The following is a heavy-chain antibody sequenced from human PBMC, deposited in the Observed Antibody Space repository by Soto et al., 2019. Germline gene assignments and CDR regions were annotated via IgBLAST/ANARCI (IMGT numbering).Heavy chain of an antibody. V-gene: IGHV1-18*01. J-gene: IGHJ6*03. CDR2: ISAYNGNT. Sequence: QVQLVQSGAEVKKPGASVKVSCKASGYTFTSYGISWVRQAPGQGLEWMGWISAYNGNTKYAQKLQVRVTMTTDTSTSTAYMELRSLRSDDTAVYYCARDVRKVTTSYYYYYYMDVWGKGTTVTVSS. CDR3: ARDVRKVTTSYYYYYYMDV. D-gene: IGHD4-17*01. CDR1: GYTFTSYG.